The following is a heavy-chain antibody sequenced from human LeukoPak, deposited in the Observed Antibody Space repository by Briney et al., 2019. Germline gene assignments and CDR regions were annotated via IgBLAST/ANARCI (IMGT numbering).Heavy chain of an antibody. Sequence: PSETLSLTCTVSGGSISSYYWSWIRQPAGKGLEWIGRIYTSGSTNYNPSLKSRVTVSVDTSKDQFSLKLSSVTAADTAVYYCARDWGTAAGTGWFDPWGQGTLVTVSS. CDR3: ARDWGTAAGTGWFDP. V-gene: IGHV4-4*07. J-gene: IGHJ5*02. D-gene: IGHD6-13*01. CDR1: GGSISSYY. CDR2: IYTSGST.